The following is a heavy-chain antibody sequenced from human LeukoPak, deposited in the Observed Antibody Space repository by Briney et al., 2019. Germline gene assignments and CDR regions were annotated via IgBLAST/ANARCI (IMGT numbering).Heavy chain of an antibody. D-gene: IGHD2-8*01. V-gene: IGHV3-21*01. J-gene: IGHJ4*02. Sequence: SRGSLRLSCADSGFSFSSYNMNWVRQAPGKGLEWVSSISTGSTYIYYVDPVKSRYTISRDKAKNALYLQMNSLRAEDTAEYYCARDYGVYPYYFDFWGQRTLVTVSS. CDR2: ISTGSTYI. CDR1: GFSFSSYN. CDR3: ARDYGVYPYYFDF.